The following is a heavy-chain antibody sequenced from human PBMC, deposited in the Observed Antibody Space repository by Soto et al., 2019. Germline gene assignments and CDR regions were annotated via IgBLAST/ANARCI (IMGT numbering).Heavy chain of an antibody. CDR3: ARLNGYCVSTGCHGYYGMDV. D-gene: IGHD2-2*03. J-gene: IGHJ6*02. Sequence: SETLSLTCTVSGGSISSSSYYWGWIRQPPGKGLEWIGSIYYSGSTYYNLSLKSRVTISVDTSKNQFSLKLSSVTAADTAVYYCARLNGYCVSTGCHGYYGMDVWGQGTTVTVSS. CDR1: GGSISSSSYY. CDR2: IYYSGST. V-gene: IGHV4-39*01.